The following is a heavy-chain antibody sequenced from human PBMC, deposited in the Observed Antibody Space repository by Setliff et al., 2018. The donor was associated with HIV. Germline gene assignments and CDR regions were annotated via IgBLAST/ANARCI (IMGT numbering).Heavy chain of an antibody. Sequence: PGGSLRLSCAASGFTFTSYWMIWVRQAPGKGLEWVANINQDGNEKNYVDSVKGRFTISRDNANNLLFLQMNNLRVEDTAVYYCASFFGDYGYWGHGTQVTVSS. CDR2: INQDGNEK. J-gene: IGHJ4*01. CDR3: ASFFGDYGY. CDR1: GFTFTSYW. D-gene: IGHD3-10*01. V-gene: IGHV3-7*03.